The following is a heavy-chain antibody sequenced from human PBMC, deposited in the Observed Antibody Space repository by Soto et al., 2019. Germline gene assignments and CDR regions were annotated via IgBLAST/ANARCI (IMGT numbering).Heavy chain of an antibody. D-gene: IGHD1-1*01. V-gene: IGHV4-30-4*01. Sequence: PXESLSVNCYVSGASISRGDHYWSWVRQPPGEGLEWIGHIYYSGSTYYNPSLRSRLIISVDTSKNQFSLRLNSVTAADTAVYYCARLLPTPEVWYFDIWGRGTLVTVSS. CDR2: IYYSGST. J-gene: IGHJ2*01. CDR1: GASISRGDHY. CDR3: ARLLPTPEVWYFDI.